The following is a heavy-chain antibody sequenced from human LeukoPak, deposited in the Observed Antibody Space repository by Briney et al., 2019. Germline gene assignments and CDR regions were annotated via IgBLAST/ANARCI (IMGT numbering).Heavy chain of an antibody. J-gene: IGHJ4*02. Sequence: ASVKVSCKASEYTFTGYYMHWVRQAPGQGLEWMGRINPNSGGTNYAQKFQGRVTMTRDTSISTAYMELSRLRSDDTAVYYCARDRTRQLVCWGSSLDYWGQGTLVTVSS. CDR2: INPNSGGT. CDR1: EYTFTGYY. V-gene: IGHV1-2*06. D-gene: IGHD6-13*01. CDR3: ARDRTRQLVCWGSSLDY.